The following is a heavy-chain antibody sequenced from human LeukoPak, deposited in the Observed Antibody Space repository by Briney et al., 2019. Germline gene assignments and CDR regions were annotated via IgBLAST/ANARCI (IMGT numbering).Heavy chain of an antibody. V-gene: IGHV3-11*04. CDR1: GFTFSDYY. CDR2: ITTSGSTI. D-gene: IGHD7-27*01. J-gene: IGHJ5*02. CDR3: ARDLGWFDP. Sequence: GGSLRLSCAASGFTFSDYYMSWIRQAPGKGLEWISYITTSGSTIYYADSVNGRFTISRNNAKNSLDLQMNSLRAEDTAVYYCARDLGWFDPWGQGTLVTVSS.